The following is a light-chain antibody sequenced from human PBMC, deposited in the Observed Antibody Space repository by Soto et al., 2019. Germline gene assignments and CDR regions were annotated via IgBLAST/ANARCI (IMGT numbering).Light chain of an antibody. Sequence: DIVMTQSPLSLPVTPGEPASISWRSSQSLLHSNGYNYLDWYLQKPGQSPQLLIYLGSNRASGVPDRVSRSGSGTDFTLKISRVEAEDVGVYYCMQALQTPFTFGPGTKVDIK. V-gene: IGKV2-28*01. CDR2: LGS. J-gene: IGKJ3*01. CDR1: QSLLHSNGYNY. CDR3: MQALQTPFT.